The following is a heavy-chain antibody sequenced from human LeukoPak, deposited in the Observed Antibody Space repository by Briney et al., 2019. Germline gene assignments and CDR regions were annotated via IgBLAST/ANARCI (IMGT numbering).Heavy chain of an antibody. D-gene: IGHD3-22*01. CDR1: GFTFSDYY. V-gene: IGHV3-11*01. Sequence: GGSLRLSCAASGFTFSDYYMSWIRQAPGKGLEWVSYISSSGSTIYYADSVKGRFTISRDNAKNSLYLQMNSLRAEDTAVYYCARDYYDSSGYFDHFDYWGQGTLVTVSS. CDR2: ISSSGSTI. CDR3: ARDYYDSSGYFDHFDY. J-gene: IGHJ4*02.